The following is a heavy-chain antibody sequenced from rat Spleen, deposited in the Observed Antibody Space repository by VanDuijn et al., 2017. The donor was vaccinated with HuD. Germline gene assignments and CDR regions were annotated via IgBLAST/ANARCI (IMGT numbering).Heavy chain of an antibody. D-gene: IGHD1-12*02. V-gene: IGHV2S30*01. CDR3: ARSAKYYYDGSYYYVHFDY. J-gene: IGHJ2*01. Sequence: QVQLKESGPGLVQPSQTLSLTCTVSGFSLTAYSVHWVRQPPGKGLEWLGRMKYDGDTYYNSALKSRLSISRDTSKSQVFLKMNSLQSEDTTTYYCARSAKYYYDGSYYYVHFDYWGQGVMVTVSS. CDR2: MKYDGDT. CDR1: GFSLTAYS.